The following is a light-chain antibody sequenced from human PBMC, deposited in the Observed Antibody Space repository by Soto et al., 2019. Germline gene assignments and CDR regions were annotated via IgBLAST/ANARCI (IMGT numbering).Light chain of an antibody. Sequence: DIQMTQSPSSLSASVGDRVTITCRASQSISSYLNWYQQKPGKAPKLLIYAASTLQSGVPSRFSGSGSGTEFTLTISSLQSEDFAVYYCQQYNNRPPLTFGGGTKVDI. CDR3: QQYNNRPPLT. V-gene: IGKV1-39*01. J-gene: IGKJ4*01. CDR1: QSISSY. CDR2: AAS.